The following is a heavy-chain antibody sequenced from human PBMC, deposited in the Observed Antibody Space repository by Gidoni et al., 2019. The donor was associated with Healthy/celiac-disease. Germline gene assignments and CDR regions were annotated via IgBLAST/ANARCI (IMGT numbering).Heavy chain of an antibody. CDR1: GYSISSGYY. CDR3: ARDRSSTMIVANYYFDY. J-gene: IGHJ4*02. Sequence: QVQLQESGPGLVKPSEPLSLTCAVSGYSISSGYYWGWIRQPPGKGLEWSGSIYHSGSTYYNPSLKSRVTISVDTSKNQFSLKRSSVTAADTAVYYCARDRSSTMIVANYYFDYWGQGTLVTVSS. D-gene: IGHD3-22*01. V-gene: IGHV4-38-2*02. CDR2: IYHSGST.